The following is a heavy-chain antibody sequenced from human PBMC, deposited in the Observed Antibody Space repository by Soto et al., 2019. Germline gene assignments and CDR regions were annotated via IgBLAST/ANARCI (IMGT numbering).Heavy chain of an antibody. CDR1: GYSFISYW. D-gene: IGHD2-2*03. Sequence: GESLKISCKTSGYSFISYWVAWVRQKPGKGLEWMGTFYPGDSTSTYSPSFQGQVTISVDKSISTAYLHLSSLKASDTAMYYCARIIGYCRNNDCSWTFDIWGQGTTVTVSS. CDR2: FYPGDSTS. V-gene: IGHV5-51*01. J-gene: IGHJ3*02. CDR3: ARIIGYCRNNDCSWTFDI.